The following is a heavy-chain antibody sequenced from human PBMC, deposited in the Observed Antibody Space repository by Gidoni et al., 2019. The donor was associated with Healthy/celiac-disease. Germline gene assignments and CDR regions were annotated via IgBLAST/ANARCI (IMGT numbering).Heavy chain of an antibody. CDR1: GFTFDDYA. CDR3: AKDIGGNLDY. CDR2: ISWNSGSI. J-gene: IGHJ4*02. D-gene: IGHD1-1*01. V-gene: IGHV3-9*01. Sequence: EVQLVESGGGLVQPGRSLRLSCAASGFTFDDYAMHWVRQAPGKGLEWVSGISWNSGSIGYADSVKGRFTISRDNAKNSLYLQMNSLRAEDTALYYCAKDIGGNLDYWGQGTLVTVSS.